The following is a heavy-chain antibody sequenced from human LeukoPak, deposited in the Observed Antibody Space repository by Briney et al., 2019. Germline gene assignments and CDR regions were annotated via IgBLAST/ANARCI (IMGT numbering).Heavy chain of an antibody. V-gene: IGHV4-59*01. CDR2: IYYSGST. CDR3: ARLHYGGNYGYYYYYMDV. Sequence: SETLSLTCTVSGGSISSYYWSWIRQPPGKGLEWIGYIYYSGSTNYNPSLKSRVTISVDTSKNQFSLKLSSVTAADTAVYYCARLHYGGNYGYYYYYMDVWGKGTTVTISS. J-gene: IGHJ6*03. D-gene: IGHD4-23*01. CDR1: GGSISSYY.